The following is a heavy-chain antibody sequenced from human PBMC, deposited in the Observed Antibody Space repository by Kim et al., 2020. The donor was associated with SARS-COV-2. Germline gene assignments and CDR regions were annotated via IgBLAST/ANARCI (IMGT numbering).Heavy chain of an antibody. V-gene: IGHV4-39*01. CDR1: GGSISSSSYY. CDR2: IYYSGST. Sequence: SETLSLTCTVSGGSISSSSYYWGWIRQPPGKGLEWIGSIYYSGSTYYNPSLKSRVTISVDTSKNQFSLKLSSVTAADTAVYYCARSFGSYPENNAFDIWG. D-gene: IGHD3-16*02. CDR3: ARSFGSYPENNAFDI. J-gene: IGHJ3*02.